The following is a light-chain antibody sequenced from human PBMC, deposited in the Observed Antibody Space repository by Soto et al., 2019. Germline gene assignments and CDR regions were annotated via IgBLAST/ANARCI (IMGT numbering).Light chain of an antibody. Sequence: EIVLTQSPGTLSLSPGDRATLSCRASQSVDSKDLAWYQQKPGQAPRILIFAASSRATGIPDRFSGSGSGTEFTLTISSLQPEDFATYYCLQHNSYPWTFGQGTKVDI. CDR1: QSVDSKD. CDR3: LQHNSYPWT. V-gene: IGKV3-20*01. J-gene: IGKJ1*01. CDR2: AAS.